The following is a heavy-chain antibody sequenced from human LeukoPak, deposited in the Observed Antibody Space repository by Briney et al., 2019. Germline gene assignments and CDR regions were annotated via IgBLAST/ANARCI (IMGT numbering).Heavy chain of an antibody. CDR3: AKGGFYYESSHFDY. J-gene: IGHJ4*02. V-gene: IGHV3-23*01. Sequence: GGSLRLSCAASGFTFSSYAMSWVRQAPGKGLEWVSTVSSSSGRTYYPDSVKGRFTLSRDNSENTLYLQMNSLRAEDTAVYYCAKGGFYYESSHFDYWGQGTLVTVSS. CDR2: VSSSSGRT. CDR1: GFTFSSYA. D-gene: IGHD3-22*01.